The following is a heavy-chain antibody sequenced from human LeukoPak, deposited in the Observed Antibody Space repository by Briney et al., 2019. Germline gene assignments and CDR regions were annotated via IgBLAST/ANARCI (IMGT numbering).Heavy chain of an antibody. V-gene: IGHV3-20*04. CDR1: GFTFDDYG. Sequence: GGSLRLSCAASGFTFDDYGMSWVRQAPGKGLEWVSGINWNGGSTGYADSVKGRFTISRDNAKNSLYLQMNSLRAEDTAVYYCAKVAVAGSYYYYGMDVWGQGTTVTVSS. CDR3: AKVAVAGSYYYYGMDV. CDR2: INWNGGST. J-gene: IGHJ6*02. D-gene: IGHD3-10*01.